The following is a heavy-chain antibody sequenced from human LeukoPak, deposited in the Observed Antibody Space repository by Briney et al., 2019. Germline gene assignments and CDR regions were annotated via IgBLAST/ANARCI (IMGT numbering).Heavy chain of an antibody. CDR3: ARDGYCSGGSCYLYYYYYGMDV. CDR1: GGSFSGYY. D-gene: IGHD2-15*01. J-gene: IGHJ6*02. CDR2: INLSGST. V-gene: IGHV4-34*01. Sequence: SETLSLTCAVYGGSFSGYYWSWIRQPPGKGLEWIGEINLSGSTNYNPSLKSRVTISVDTSKNQFSLKLSSVTAADTAVYYCARDGYCSGGSCYLYYYYYGMDVWGQGTTVTVSS.